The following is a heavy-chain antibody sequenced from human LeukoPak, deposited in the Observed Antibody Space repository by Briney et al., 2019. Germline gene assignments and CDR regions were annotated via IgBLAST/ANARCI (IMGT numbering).Heavy chain of an antibody. D-gene: IGHD2/OR15-2a*01. CDR2: IYYSGST. Sequence: PSETLSLTCTVSGGSISSYYWSWIRQPPGKGLEWIGYIYYSGSTYYNPSLKSRVTISVDTSKNQFSLKLSSVTAADTAVYYCARVAGGLWYWGQGTLVTVSS. J-gene: IGHJ4*02. CDR3: ARVAGGLWY. CDR1: GGSISSYY. V-gene: IGHV4-59*12.